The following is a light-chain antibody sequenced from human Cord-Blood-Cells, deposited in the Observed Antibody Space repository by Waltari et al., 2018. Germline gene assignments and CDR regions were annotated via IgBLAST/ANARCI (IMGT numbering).Light chain of an antibody. V-gene: IGLV2-14*01. CDR1: SSAVGGYNY. CDR2: DVS. J-gene: IGLJ3*02. Sequence: SPLTHPAPVSGSLGQSTTTPATGPSSAVGGYNYVPCYQQHPGQAPKLMIYDVSKRPAGVSNRFSGSKSGNTASLTSSGLQAEDEADYYCSSYTSSSTWVFGGGTKLTVL. CDR3: SSYTSSSTWV.